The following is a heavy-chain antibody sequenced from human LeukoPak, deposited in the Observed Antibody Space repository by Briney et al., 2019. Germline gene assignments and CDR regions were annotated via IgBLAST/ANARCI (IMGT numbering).Heavy chain of an antibody. Sequence: PSETLSLTCTVSGGSISSAGYYWSWIRQHPGKGLEWIGYIYYSGSTYYNPSLKSRVIISVDTSKNQFSLKLSSVTAADTAVYYCGRARQGAAGGRYYYHGVDVWGQGTTVTVSS. D-gene: IGHD6-13*01. V-gene: IGHV4-31*03. CDR2: IYYSGST. J-gene: IGHJ6*02. CDR1: GGSISSAGYY. CDR3: GRARQGAAGGRYYYHGVDV.